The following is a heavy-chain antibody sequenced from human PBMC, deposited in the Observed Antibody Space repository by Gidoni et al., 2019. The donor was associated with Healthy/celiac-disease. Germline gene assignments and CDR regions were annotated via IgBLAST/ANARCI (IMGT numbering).Heavy chain of an antibody. CDR2: INHSGST. Sequence: QVQLQQWGAGLLKPSETLSLTCAVYGGSFSGYYWSWIRQPPGKGLEWLGEINHSGSTNYNPSLKSRVTISVDTSKNQFSLKLSSVTAADTAVYYCARGYYYDSSGYHTDWGQGTLVTVSS. V-gene: IGHV4-34*01. D-gene: IGHD3-22*01. J-gene: IGHJ4*02. CDR1: GGSFSGYY. CDR3: ARGYYYDSSGYHTD.